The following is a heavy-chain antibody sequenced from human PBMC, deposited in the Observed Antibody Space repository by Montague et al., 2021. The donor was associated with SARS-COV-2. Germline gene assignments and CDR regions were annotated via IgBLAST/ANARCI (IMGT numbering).Heavy chain of an antibody. Sequence: CAISGDSVARNSAAWDWIRQSPSRGLEWLGGTYYRSKWYNDYAVSVKSRITINPDTSKNQISLQLNSVTPEDTAVYYCARTSASGDYWGQGTLVTVSS. V-gene: IGHV6-1*01. CDR1: GDSVARNSAA. CDR3: ARTSASGDY. CDR2: TYYRSKWYN. J-gene: IGHJ4*02. D-gene: IGHD1-26*01.